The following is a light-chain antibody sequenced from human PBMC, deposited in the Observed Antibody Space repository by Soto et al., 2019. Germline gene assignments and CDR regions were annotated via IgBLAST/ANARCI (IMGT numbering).Light chain of an antibody. V-gene: IGLV3-21*02. CDR3: QVWDSSSDHHYV. CDR1: NIGSKS. J-gene: IGLJ1*01. CDR2: DDS. Sequence: SYELTQPPSVSVAPGQTARITCGGNNIGSKSVHWYQQKPGQAPVLVVYDDSYRPSGIPERFSGSNSGNTATLTISRVEAGDEADYYCQVWDSSSDHHYVFGTGTKLTVL.